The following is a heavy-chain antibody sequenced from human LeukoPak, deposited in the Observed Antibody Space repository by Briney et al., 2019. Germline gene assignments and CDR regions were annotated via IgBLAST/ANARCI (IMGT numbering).Heavy chain of an antibody. CDR3: ASVGSGYYSWPFDY. D-gene: IGHD3-22*01. J-gene: IGHJ4*02. V-gene: IGHV1-69*05. CDR2: IIPMFGTA. CDR1: GGTFNSYA. Sequence: GASVKVSCKASGGTFNSYAISWVRQAPGQGVEWMGGIIPMFGTANYAQKFQGRVSITTDESTSTAYMELSSLRSEDTAVYYCASVGSGYYSWPFDYWGQGTLATVSS.